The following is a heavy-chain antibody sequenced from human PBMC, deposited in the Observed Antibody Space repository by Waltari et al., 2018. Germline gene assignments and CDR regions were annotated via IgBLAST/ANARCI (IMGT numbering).Heavy chain of an antibody. V-gene: IGHV3-9*03. CDR2: ISWNSGSI. J-gene: IGHJ3*02. CDR1: GFTFDDYA. D-gene: IGHD7-27*01. Sequence: EVQLVESGGGLVQPGRSLRLSCAASGFTFDDYAMHWVRQATGKGLEWVSGISWNSGSIGYADSVKGRFTSSRDNAKNSLYLQMNSLRAEDMALYYCAKAANWDAFDIWGQGTMVTVSS. CDR3: AKAANWDAFDI.